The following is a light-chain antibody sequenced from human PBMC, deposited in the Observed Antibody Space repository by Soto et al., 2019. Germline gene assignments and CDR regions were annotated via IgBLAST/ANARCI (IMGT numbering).Light chain of an antibody. J-gene: IGKJ2*01. V-gene: IGKV1-39*01. CDR3: QQSYSTRLMYT. CDR1: QSISSY. Sequence: DIHMTQSPSSLSASVGDSVTITCRASQSISSYLNWYQQKPGKAPKLLIYAASSLQSGVPSRFSGGGSGTDFTLTISSLQPEDFATYYCQQSYSTRLMYTFGQGTKVDIK. CDR2: AAS.